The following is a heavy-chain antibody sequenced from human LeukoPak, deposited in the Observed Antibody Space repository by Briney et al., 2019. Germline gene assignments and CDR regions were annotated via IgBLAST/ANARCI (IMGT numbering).Heavy chain of an antibody. Sequence: SETLSLTCTVSGGSISSYYWSWIRQPPGKGLEWIGYIYYSGSTNYNPSLKSRVTISVDTSKNQFSLKLSSVTAADTAVYYCARGRRTKEDYDSSGYYGYWGQGTLVTVSS. CDR3: ARGRRTKEDYDSSGYYGY. CDR1: GGSISSYY. V-gene: IGHV4-59*12. D-gene: IGHD3-22*01. J-gene: IGHJ4*02. CDR2: IYYSGST.